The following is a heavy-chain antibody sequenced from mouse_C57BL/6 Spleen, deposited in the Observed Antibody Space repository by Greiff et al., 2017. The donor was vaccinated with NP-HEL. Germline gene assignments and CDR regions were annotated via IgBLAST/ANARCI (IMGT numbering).Heavy chain of an antibody. CDR2: ISSGSGTI. D-gene: IGHD1-1*01. CDR1: GFTFSDYG. Sequence: EVMLVESGGGLVKPGGSLKLSCAASGFTFSDYGMHWVRQAPEKGLEWVAYISSGSGTIYYADTVKGRFTISRDNAKNTLFLQMTSLRSEDTAMYYCAKAYYGSSLWYFDVWGTGTTVTVSS. CDR3: AKAYYGSSLWYFDV. V-gene: IGHV5-17*01. J-gene: IGHJ1*03.